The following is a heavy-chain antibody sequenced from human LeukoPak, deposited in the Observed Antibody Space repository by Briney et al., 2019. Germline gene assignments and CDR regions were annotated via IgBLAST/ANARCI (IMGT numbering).Heavy chain of an antibody. Sequence: ASVKVSCKASGFSFTSYEINWVRQAAGQGLEWMGRVNPDTKNTEYAQKFQGRVTLTWDTSISTAYMELRSLRSDDTALYYCARILTDYYDSTGYPEILDYWGQGTLVTASS. CDR2: VNPDTKNT. J-gene: IGHJ4*02. V-gene: IGHV1-8*01. D-gene: IGHD3-22*01. CDR1: GFSFTSYE. CDR3: ARILTDYYDSTGYPEILDY.